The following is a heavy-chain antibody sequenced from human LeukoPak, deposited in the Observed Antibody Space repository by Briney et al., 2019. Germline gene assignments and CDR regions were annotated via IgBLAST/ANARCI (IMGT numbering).Heavy chain of an antibody. CDR1: GGSISSSSYY. Sequence: SETLSLTCTVSGGSISSSSYYRGWIRQPPGKGLEWIGSIYYSGSTYYNPSLKSRVTISVDTSKNQFSLKLSSVTAADTAVYYCAIDSSGPYQGDYWGQGTLVTVSS. CDR3: AIDSSGPYQGDY. V-gene: IGHV4-39*01. D-gene: IGHD3-22*01. CDR2: IYYSGST. J-gene: IGHJ4*02.